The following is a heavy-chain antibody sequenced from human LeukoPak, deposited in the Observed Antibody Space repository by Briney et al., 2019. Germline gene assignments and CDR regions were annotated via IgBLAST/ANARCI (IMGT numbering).Heavy chain of an antibody. CDR1: GGSISSYY. CDR3: ARDLGFWSGYYGDSWFDP. Sequence: PSETLSLTCTVSGGSISSYYWSWIRQPPGKGLEWIGYIYYSGSTNYNPSLKSRVTISVDTSKNQFSLKLSSMTAADTAVYYCARDLGFWSGYYGDSWFDPWGQGTLVTVSS. D-gene: IGHD3-3*01. V-gene: IGHV4-59*01. CDR2: IYYSGST. J-gene: IGHJ5*02.